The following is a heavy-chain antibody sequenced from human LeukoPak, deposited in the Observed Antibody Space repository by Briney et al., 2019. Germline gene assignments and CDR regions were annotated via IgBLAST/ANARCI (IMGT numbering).Heavy chain of an antibody. CDR1: GFPFSIYV. V-gene: IGHV3-23*01. D-gene: IGHD3-22*01. J-gene: IGHJ4*02. CDR2: ISGSGDST. Sequence: PGGSLRLSCAASGFPFSIYVMRWVRQGPGKGLQWVSAISGSGDSTDYADSVKGRFTISRDNSKNILFLQMSSLRADDTAIYYCARQVGFCSDSTRYFDYWGQGALVTVSS. CDR3: ARQVGFCSDSTRYFDY.